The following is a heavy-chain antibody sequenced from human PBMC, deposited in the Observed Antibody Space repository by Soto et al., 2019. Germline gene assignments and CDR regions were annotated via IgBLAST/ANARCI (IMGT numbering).Heavy chain of an antibody. J-gene: IGHJ6*03. D-gene: IGHD3-10*01. CDR3: ARVDPVSRITMVGGEDYYYYMDV. V-gene: IGHV4-31*03. Sequence: SETLSLTCTVSGGSISSGGYYWSWIRQHPGKGLEWIGYIYYSGSTYYNPSLKSRVTISVDTSKNQFSLKLSSVTAADTAVYYCARVDPVSRITMVGGEDYYYYMDVWGKGTTVTVSS. CDR1: GGSISSGGYY. CDR2: IYYSGST.